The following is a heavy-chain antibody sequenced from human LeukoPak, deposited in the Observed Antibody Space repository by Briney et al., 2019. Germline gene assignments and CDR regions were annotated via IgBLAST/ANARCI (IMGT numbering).Heavy chain of an antibody. J-gene: IGHJ4*02. CDR1: GFTFDDYA. Sequence: PGGSLRLSCAASGFTFDDYAMHWVRQAPGKGLEWVSGINWNSNNIDYADFVKGRFTISRDNAKNTLYLQMNSLRAEDTAVYYCARATAVAGRSLDYWGQGTLVTVSS. D-gene: IGHD6-19*01. CDR2: INWNSNNI. CDR3: ARATAVAGRSLDY. V-gene: IGHV3-9*01.